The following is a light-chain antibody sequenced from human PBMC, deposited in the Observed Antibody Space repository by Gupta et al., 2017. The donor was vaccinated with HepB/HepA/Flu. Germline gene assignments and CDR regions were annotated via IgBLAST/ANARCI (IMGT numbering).Light chain of an antibody. Sequence: QSALTQPASVSGSPGQSITISCTGTSSDIGIYNLVPWYQQHPGKAPKLMIYEVRKRPSRVSNRFSGSKSGNTASLTISGLQAEDEADYYCCSYAGSSTWVFGGGTKVTVL. J-gene: IGLJ3*02. CDR1: SSDIGIYNL. CDR2: EVR. V-gene: IGLV2-23*02. CDR3: CSYAGSSTWV.